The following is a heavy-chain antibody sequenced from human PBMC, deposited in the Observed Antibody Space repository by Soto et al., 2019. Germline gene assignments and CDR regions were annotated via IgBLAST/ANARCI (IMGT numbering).Heavy chain of an antibody. CDR3: ARGYSGSYYEGFDY. V-gene: IGHV3-30-3*01. CDR2: ISYDGSNK. Sequence: QVQLVESGGGVVQPGRSLRLSCAASGFTFTNYAMHWVRQAPGKGLEWVAVISYDGSNKFYADSVKGRFTISRDNSKNTLDLQMNSLRAEDTAVYYCARGYSGSYYEGFDYWGQGTLVTVSS. CDR1: GFTFTNYA. J-gene: IGHJ4*02. D-gene: IGHD1-26*01.